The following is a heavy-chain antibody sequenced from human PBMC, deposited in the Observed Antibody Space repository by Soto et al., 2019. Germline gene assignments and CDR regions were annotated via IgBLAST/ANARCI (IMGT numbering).Heavy chain of an antibody. J-gene: IGHJ4*02. CDR1: GGTFSSYT. CDR2: IIPILGIA. Sequence: QVQLVQSGAEVKKPGSSVKVSCKASGGTFSSYTISWVRQAPGQGLEWMGRIIPILGIANYAQKFQGRVTITADKSTSTAYMELSSLRSEDAAVYYCAIMGATNFRRSRNWGQGTLVTVSS. D-gene: IGHD1-26*01. V-gene: IGHV1-69*02. CDR3: AIMGATNFRRSRN.